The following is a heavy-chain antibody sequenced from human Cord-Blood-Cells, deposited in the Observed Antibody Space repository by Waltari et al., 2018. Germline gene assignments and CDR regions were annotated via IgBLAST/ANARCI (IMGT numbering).Heavy chain of an antibody. CDR3: ARDGGGRAFDI. V-gene: IGHV4-34*01. Sequence: QVQLQQWGAGLLKPSETLSLTCAVYGGSFSGYYWSWVRQPPGKGLEWIGEINHSGSTNYNPSLKSRVTISVDTSKYQFSLKLSSVTAADTAVYYCARDGGGRAFDIWGQGTMVTDSS. CDR1: GGSFSGYY. CDR2: INHSGST. D-gene: IGHD1-26*01. J-gene: IGHJ3*02.